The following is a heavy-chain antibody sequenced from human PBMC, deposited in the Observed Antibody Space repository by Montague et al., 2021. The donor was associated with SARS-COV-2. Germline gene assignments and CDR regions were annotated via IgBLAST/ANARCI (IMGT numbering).Heavy chain of an antibody. Sequence: SETLSLTCAVSGGSISSSNWWCWVRQPPGKGLEWIGGIYHSGSTNYNPSLKSRVTISVDKSKNQFSLKLSSVTAADTAVYYCARDLRSWFPPYSYGMDVWGQGTTVTVSS. CDR3: ARDLRSWFPPYSYGMDV. V-gene: IGHV4-4*02. CDR1: GGSISSSNW. J-gene: IGHJ6*02. CDR2: IYHSGST. D-gene: IGHD6-13*01.